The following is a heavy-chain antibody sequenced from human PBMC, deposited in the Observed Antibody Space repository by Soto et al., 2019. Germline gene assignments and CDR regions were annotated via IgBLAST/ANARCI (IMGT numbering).Heavy chain of an antibody. V-gene: IGHV4-4*07. J-gene: IGHJ4*02. CDR3: ARQGSY. Sequence: PSETLSLTCSVSGDSISTSYWSWIRQPAEKRPEWIGRFHSNGTAHYNPSLKSRINISADPSKNQVSLTLTSVTAADTAVYYCARQGSYWGQGALVTVSS. CDR1: GDSISTSY. CDR2: FHSNGTA.